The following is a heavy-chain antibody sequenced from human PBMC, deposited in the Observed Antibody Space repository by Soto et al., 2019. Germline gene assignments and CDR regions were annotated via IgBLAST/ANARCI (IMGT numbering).Heavy chain of an antibody. D-gene: IGHD3-16*02. CDR1: GFTFSSYG. CDR3: AREGLITIQNIVSYYYYYMDV. V-gene: IGHV3-33*01. CDR2: IWYDGSNK. J-gene: IGHJ6*03. Sequence: QVQLVESGGGVVQPGRSLRLSCAASGFTFSSYGMHWVRQAPGKGLEWVAVIWYDGSNKYYADSVKGRFTISRDNTKNTLYLQMNSLRAEDTAVYYCAREGLITIQNIVSYYYYYMDVWGKGTTVTVSS.